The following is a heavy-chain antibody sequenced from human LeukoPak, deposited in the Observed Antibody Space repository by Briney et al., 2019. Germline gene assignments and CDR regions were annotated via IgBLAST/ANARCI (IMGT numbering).Heavy chain of an antibody. CDR3: AAALVPAATVDY. CDR1: GFTFSSYW. Sequence: GGSLRLSCGASGFTFSSYWMHWVRQAPGKGLVWVSRINSDGSSTSYADPVKGRFTISRDNAKNTLYLQMNSLRAEDTAVYYCAAALVPAATVDYWGQGTLVTVSS. V-gene: IGHV3-74*01. CDR2: INSDGSST. J-gene: IGHJ4*02. D-gene: IGHD2-2*01.